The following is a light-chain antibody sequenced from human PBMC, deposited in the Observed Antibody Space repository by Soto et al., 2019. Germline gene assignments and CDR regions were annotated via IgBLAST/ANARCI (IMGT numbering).Light chain of an antibody. CDR3: QQYGSSPPWT. CDR2: GAS. J-gene: IGKJ1*01. Sequence: EIVLTQSPGTLSLSPGERATLSCRASQSVSSSYLAWYQQKPGQAPRLLIYGASSRATGIPDRFSGSMSGTGFTLTISRLAPEDFAVYYCQQYGSSPPWTFGQGTKVEIK. V-gene: IGKV3-20*01. CDR1: QSVSSSY.